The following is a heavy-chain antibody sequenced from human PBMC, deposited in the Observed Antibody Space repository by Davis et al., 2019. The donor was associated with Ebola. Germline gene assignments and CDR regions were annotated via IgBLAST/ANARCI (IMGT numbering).Heavy chain of an antibody. V-gene: IGHV3-7*03. Sequence: GGSLRLSCAASGFTFSDYRMVWVRQAPGKGLEWVANIKQDGSDKYYPDSVEDRFIISRDNAQNFLYLQMNSLRAEDTAVYYCAKGHPTYYDFWSCYYDYWGQGTLVTVSS. CDR3: AKGHPTYYDFWSCYYDY. CDR1: GFTFSDYR. J-gene: IGHJ4*02. D-gene: IGHD3-3*01. CDR2: IKQDGSDK.